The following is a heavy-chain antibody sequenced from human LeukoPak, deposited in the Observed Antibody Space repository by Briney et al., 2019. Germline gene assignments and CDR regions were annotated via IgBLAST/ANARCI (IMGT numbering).Heavy chain of an antibody. CDR1: GGSISSSGYY. CDR2: IYYSGST. D-gene: IGHD3-10*01. CDR3: ARQTYYYDSGNY. V-gene: IGHV4-39*01. J-gene: IGHJ4*02. Sequence: SETLSLTCTVSGGSISSSGYYWGWIRQPPGKGPEWIGSIYYSGSTYYNPSLKSRVTMSVDTSKNQFSLKLSSVTAADTAVYYCARQTYYYDSGNYWGQGTLVTVSS.